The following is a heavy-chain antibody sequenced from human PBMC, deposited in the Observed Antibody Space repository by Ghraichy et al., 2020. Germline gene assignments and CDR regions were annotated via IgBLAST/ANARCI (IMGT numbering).Heavy chain of an antibody. D-gene: IGHD3-22*01. J-gene: IGHJ4*02. CDR2: FDPEDGET. CDR1: GYTLTELS. Sequence: ASVKVSCKVSGYTLTELSMHWVRQAPGKGLEWMGGFDPEDGETIYAQKFQGRVTMTDNTFTDTAYMELSSLRSEDTAVYYCATWYYYDRSDYYAGLDYWGQGTLVTVSS. CDR3: ATWYYYDRSDYYAGLDY. V-gene: IGHV1-24*01.